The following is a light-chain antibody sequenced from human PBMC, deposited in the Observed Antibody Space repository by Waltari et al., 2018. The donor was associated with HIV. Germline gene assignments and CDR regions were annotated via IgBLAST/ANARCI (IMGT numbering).Light chain of an antibody. CDR2: CAS. CDR3: QQYYSSPPT. Sequence: DIVMTQSPASLAVSLGERASINCKSSQSVLYSSSNKNYLAWYQQKPGQPPKLLIYCASTRESGVPDRFSGSGSGTDFTLTISSLQAEDVAVYYCQQYYSSPPTFGQGTKVEIK. V-gene: IGKV4-1*01. CDR1: QSVLYSSSNKNY. J-gene: IGKJ1*01.